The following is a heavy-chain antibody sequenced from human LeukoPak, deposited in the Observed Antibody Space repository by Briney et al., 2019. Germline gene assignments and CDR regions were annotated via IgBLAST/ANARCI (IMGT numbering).Heavy chain of an antibody. CDR2: IYSGGST. D-gene: IGHD3-10*01. J-gene: IGHJ1*01. Sequence: GGSLRLSCAASGFTVSSNYMSWVRQAPGKGLEWVSVIYSGGSTYYADSVKGRFTISRDNSKNTLFLQMNSLRAEDTALYYCARGSVQWFGEFQHWGQGTLVTVTS. CDR3: ARGSVQWFGEFQH. CDR1: GFTVSSNY. V-gene: IGHV3-66*01.